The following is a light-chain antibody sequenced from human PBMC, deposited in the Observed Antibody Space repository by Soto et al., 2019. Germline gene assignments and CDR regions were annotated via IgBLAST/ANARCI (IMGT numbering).Light chain of an antibody. CDR3: QQRSNWPFT. CDR2: YAS. Sequence: EIVLTQSPATLSLSPGERATLSCRASQSVSSYLAWYQQKPGQAPRLLIYYASNATTGIPARFSGRGSGTDFPLTISSLDPEDFAVYYCQQRSNWPFTFVPGTKVDIK. J-gene: IGKJ3*01. CDR1: QSVSSY. V-gene: IGKV3-11*01.